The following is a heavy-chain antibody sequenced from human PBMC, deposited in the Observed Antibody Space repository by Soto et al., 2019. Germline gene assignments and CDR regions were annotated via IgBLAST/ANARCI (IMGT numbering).Heavy chain of an antibody. Sequence: SETLSLTCTVSGGSISSGGYYWSWIRQHPGKGLEWIGYIYYSGSTYYNPSLKSRVTISVDTSKNQFSLKLSSVTAADTAVYYCARASRITIFGVVTRAFDYWGQGTLVTVSS. D-gene: IGHD3-3*01. CDR3: ARASRITIFGVVTRAFDY. V-gene: IGHV4-31*03. CDR2: IYYSGST. CDR1: GGSISSGGYY. J-gene: IGHJ4*02.